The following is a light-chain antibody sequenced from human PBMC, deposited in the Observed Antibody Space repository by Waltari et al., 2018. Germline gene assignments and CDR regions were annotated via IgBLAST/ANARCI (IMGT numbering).Light chain of an antibody. J-gene: IGLJ2*01. CDR2: DVS. CDR1: ISDIGAYNH. V-gene: IGLV2-14*03. Sequence: QSALTQPASVSGSPGQSITISCTGTISDIGAYNHVSWYQQYPGQAPKLLICDVSDRPPGVFDRFSGSKSGNTASLTISGLQDEDEADYYCSSFTTSSSWIFGGGTKLTVL. CDR3: SSFTTSSSWI.